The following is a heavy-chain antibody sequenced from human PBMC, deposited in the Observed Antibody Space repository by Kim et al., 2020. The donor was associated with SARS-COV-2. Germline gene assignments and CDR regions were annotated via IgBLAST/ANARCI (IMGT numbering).Heavy chain of an antibody. CDR1: GGTFSSYA. CDR3: ARDPGVGRAAAEDY. J-gene: IGHJ4*02. D-gene: IGHD6-13*01. CDR2: IIPIFGTA. V-gene: IGHV1-69*13. Sequence: SVKVSCKASGGTFSSYAISWVRQAPGQGLEWMGGIIPIFGTANYAQKFQGRVTITADESTSTAYMELSSLRSEDTAVYYCARDPGVGRAAAEDYWGQGTLVTVSS.